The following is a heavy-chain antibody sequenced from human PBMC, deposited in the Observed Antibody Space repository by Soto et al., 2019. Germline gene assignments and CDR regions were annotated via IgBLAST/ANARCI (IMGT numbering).Heavy chain of an antibody. D-gene: IGHD1-26*01. J-gene: IGHJ4*02. CDR2: IYNSGST. CDR3: ARGPSGEKVDY. CDR1: GGSISSGGYS. Sequence: SETLSLTCTVSGGSISSGGYSWSWIRQPPGKGLEWIGHIYNSGSTYSNPSLKGRVSISEDTSKNQFSLKLNSVTAADTAVYYCARGPSGEKVDYWGQGTLVTVSS. V-gene: IGHV4-30-4*01.